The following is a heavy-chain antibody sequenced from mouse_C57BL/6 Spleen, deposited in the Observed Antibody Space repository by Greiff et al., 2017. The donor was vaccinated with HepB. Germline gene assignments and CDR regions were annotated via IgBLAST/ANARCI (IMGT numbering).Heavy chain of an antibody. CDR3: ARDYYGSSYPSFAY. D-gene: IGHD1-1*01. CDR1: GYTFTSYW. V-gene: IGHV1-72*01. CDR2: IDPNSGGT. J-gene: IGHJ3*01. Sequence: VQLQQPGAELVKPGASVKLSCKASGYTFTSYWMHWVKQRPGRGLEWIGRIDPNSGGTKYNEKFKSKATLTVDKPSSTAYMQLSSLTSEDSAVYYCARDYYGSSYPSFAYWGQRTLVTVSA.